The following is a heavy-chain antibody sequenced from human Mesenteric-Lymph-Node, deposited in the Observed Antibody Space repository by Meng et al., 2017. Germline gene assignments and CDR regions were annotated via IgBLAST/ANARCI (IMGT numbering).Heavy chain of an antibody. CDR3: ARVTGKIYYDGSGYPEAFDY. CDR1: GESIRGTDYY. V-gene: IGHV4-30-4*01. J-gene: IGHJ4*02. Sequence: VHWQGMGSVLVEPSKTLSLCGTVSGESIRGTDYYWSWVRQPPGKGLEWIGYINHSGSRYYNPSLKSRVTISVDTSKNQFSLKLSSVTAADTAVYYCARVTGKIYYDGSGYPEAFDYWGQGTLVTVSS. D-gene: IGHD3-22*01. CDR2: INHSGSR.